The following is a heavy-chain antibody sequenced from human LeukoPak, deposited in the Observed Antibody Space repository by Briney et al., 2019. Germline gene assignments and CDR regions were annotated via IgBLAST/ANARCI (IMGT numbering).Heavy chain of an antibody. V-gene: IGHV3-7*01. Sequence: PGGSLRLSCAASGFTFSSYWMSWVRQAPGKGLEWVANMKYDGSEKDYVDSVKGRFTISRDNAKNSLYLQMNSLRAEDTAVYYCARDPGYDFWSGYPYFDYWGQGTLVTVSS. D-gene: IGHD3-3*01. CDR3: ARDPGYDFWSGYPYFDY. J-gene: IGHJ4*02. CDR1: GFTFSSYW. CDR2: MKYDGSEK.